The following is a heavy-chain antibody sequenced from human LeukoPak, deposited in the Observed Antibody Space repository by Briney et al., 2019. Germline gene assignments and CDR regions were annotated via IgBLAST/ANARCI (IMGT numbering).Heavy chain of an antibody. V-gene: IGHV3-53*01. Sequence: GGSLRLSCTVSGFTVSSNSMSWVRQAPGKGLEWVSFIYSDNTHYSDSVKGRFTISRDNSKNTLYLQMNSLRAEDTALYSCAKDQISMPDDYWGPGTLVTVSS. D-gene: IGHD2-2*01. CDR2: IYSDNT. CDR3: AKDQISMPDDY. CDR1: GFTVSSNS. J-gene: IGHJ4*02.